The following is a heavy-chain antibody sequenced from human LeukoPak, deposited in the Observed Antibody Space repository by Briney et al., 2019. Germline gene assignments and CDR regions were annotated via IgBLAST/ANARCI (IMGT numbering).Heavy chain of an antibody. CDR3: ARVGAPGGLRPYHYYY. CDR2: IDPASGTT. CDR1: GYIFADYW. V-gene: IGHV1-2*02. Sequence: GASVTVSCKASGYIFADYWVHWVRQAPGRGLECMGWIDPASGTTNEPQKFKGRITVTRDTSASTVYMDLTGLTTDDTAVYYCARVGAPGGLRPYHYYYWGQGTLVTVSS. J-gene: IGHJ4*02. D-gene: IGHD3-10*01.